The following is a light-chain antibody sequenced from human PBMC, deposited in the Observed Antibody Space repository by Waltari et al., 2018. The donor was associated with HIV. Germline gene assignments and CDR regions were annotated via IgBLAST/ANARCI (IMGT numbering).Light chain of an antibody. CDR1: SGSVSSRYY. V-gene: IGLV8-61*01. CDR3: LLYVGTGIWV. Sequence: QTVVTQETSFLVSPGGTVTFTCGLSSGSVSSRYYPRCYHKTPGLPPRILIYDTNTRSSGVPDRFSGSILENKAALTITGAQSDDESEYYCLLYVGTGIWVFGGGTKLTGL. CDR2: DTN. J-gene: IGLJ3*02.